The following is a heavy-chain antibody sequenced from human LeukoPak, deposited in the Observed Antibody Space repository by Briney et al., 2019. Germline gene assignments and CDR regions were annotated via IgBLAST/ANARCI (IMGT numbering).Heavy chain of an antibody. CDR2: MNPNSGNT. D-gene: IGHD3-10*01. Sequence: ASVKVSCKASGYTFTSYDINWVRQATGQGLEGMGWMNPNSGNTGYAQKFQGRVTMTMNTSIRSAYMELRSLRSEDTAVYYCAREGRQLLWFGELNWFDPWGQGTLVTVSS. CDR3: AREGRQLLWFGELNWFDP. CDR1: GYTFTSYD. V-gene: IGHV1-8*01. J-gene: IGHJ5*02.